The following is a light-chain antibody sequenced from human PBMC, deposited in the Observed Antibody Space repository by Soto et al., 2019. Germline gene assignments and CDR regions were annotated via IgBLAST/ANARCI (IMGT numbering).Light chain of an antibody. Sequence: DIQMTQSPSSLSASVGDRVTITCRASQGIGTDLGWYRQKPGRAPERPIYSTSSLQSGVPSRFSGSGSGTEFSLTITSLQHEDFATYYCLQNYTYPRTFGQGTKVDIK. J-gene: IGKJ1*01. CDR2: STS. CDR1: QGIGTD. V-gene: IGKV1-17*01. CDR3: LQNYTYPRT.